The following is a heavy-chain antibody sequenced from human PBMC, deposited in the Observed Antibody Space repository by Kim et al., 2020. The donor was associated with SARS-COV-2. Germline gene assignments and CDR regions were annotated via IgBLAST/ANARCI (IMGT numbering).Heavy chain of an antibody. D-gene: IGHD3-22*01. CDR2: IWYDGSNK. Sequence: GGSLRLSCAASGFTFSSYGMHWVRQAPGKGLEWVAVIWYDGSNKYYADSVKGRFTISRDNSKNTLYLQMNSLRAEDTAVYYCARDYVPLSSGYYSFLSYWGQGTLVTVSS. CDR3: ARDYVPLSSGYYSFLSY. CDR1: GFTFSSYG. V-gene: IGHV3-33*01. J-gene: IGHJ4*02.